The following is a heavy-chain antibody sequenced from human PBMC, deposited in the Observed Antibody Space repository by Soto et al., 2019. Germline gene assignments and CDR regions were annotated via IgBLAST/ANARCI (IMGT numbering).Heavy chain of an antibody. V-gene: IGHV4-59*08. Sequence: PSETLSLTCTVSGGSISSYYWTWIRQPPGKGLEWLGYISDSGNTNYNPSLKSRVAMSIDTSKRQLSLNLWSLTAADRDMYYCVRGNSGWSPYRSRLFHFYYMDGLGKGTTVTVTS. CDR1: GGSISSYY. CDR2: ISDSGNT. J-gene: IGHJ6*03. D-gene: IGHD6-19*01. CDR3: VRGNSGWSPYRSRLFHFYYMDG.